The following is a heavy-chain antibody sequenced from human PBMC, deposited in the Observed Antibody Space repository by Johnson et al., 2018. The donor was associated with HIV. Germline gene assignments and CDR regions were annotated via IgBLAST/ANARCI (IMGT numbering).Heavy chain of an antibody. V-gene: IGHV3-7*01. CDR1: GFTFSSYW. CDR2: IKQEGSEK. Sequence: VQLVESGGGLVQPGGSLRLSCAASGFTFSSYWMSWVRQAPGKGLEWVANIKQEGSEKYYVDSVKGRFTISRDNAKNSLYLQRNSLRAEDTAVYYWARGDIVVVPAATRAQDAFDIWGQGTMVTVSS. J-gene: IGHJ3*02. D-gene: IGHD2-2*01. CDR3: ARGDIVVVPAATRAQDAFDI.